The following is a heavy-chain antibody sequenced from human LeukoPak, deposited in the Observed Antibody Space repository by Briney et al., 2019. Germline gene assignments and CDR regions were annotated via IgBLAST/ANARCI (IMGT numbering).Heavy chain of an antibody. J-gene: IGHJ6*03. V-gene: IGHV2-70*11. CDR1: GFSLTTSGMC. CDR3: ARTLGLNYYYYMDV. CDR2: IDWDEDK. D-gene: IGHD3-3*02. Sequence: SGPTLVNPTQTLTLTCSFSGFSLTTSGMCVSWIRQPPGKAREWLARIDWDEDKYYSTSLETRLTISKDTSKTQVVLTMTTMDPVDTATSSSARTLGLNYYYYMDVWGNGPTVTVSS.